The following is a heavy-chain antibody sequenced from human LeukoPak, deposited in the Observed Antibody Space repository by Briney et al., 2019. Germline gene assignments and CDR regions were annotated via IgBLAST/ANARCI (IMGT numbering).Heavy chain of an antibody. V-gene: IGHV4-34*01. J-gene: IGHJ4*02. CDR3: ARGTDGLDF. CDR2: INHDGRT. CDR1: GGSFSNYY. Sequence: SETLSLTCAVFGGSFSNYYWTWIRQPPGKGLEWIGEINHDGRTNYNTSLKSRLTVSVDTSNNQFSLKLSSVTAADTAVYYCARGTDGLDFWGQGTLVTVSS.